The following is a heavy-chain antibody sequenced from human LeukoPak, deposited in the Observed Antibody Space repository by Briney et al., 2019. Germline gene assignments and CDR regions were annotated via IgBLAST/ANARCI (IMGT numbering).Heavy chain of an antibody. CDR1: GFTFSSYS. CDR2: ISSSSSYI. J-gene: IGHJ3*02. D-gene: IGHD3-16*02. CDR3: ARLSSFGGVIASDAFDI. Sequence: GGSLRLSCAASGFTFSSYSMNWVRQAPGKGLEWVSSISSSSSYIYYADSVKGRFTISRDNAKNSLYLQMNSLRAEDTAVYYCARLSSFGGVIASDAFDIWGQGRMVTVSS. V-gene: IGHV3-21*01.